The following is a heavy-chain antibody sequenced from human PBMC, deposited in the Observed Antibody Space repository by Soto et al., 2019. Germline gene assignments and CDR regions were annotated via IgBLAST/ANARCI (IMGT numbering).Heavy chain of an antibody. J-gene: IGHJ4*02. CDR1: GFTFGGYA. D-gene: IGHD2-21*02. V-gene: IGHV3-23*01. Sequence: SLRLSCSASGFTFGGYAISWVRQAPGNGLEWVSGITGNAANTVYADSVKGRFTISRDNSKNALYLQLNSLRAEDTAVYFCAKAARDCGGDCYSSYFDSWGQGALVTVSS. CDR2: ITGNAANT. CDR3: AKAARDCGGDCYSSYFDS.